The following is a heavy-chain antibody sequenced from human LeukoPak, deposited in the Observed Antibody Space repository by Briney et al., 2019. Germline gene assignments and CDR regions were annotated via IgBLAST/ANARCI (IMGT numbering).Heavy chain of an antibody. Sequence: PGGSLRLSCVASGFIFSNYWMSWVRQVPGKGLEWVANMKQDGREKYLVDSVKGRFTISRDNAKNSVYLQMNSLTDEDTGVYYCARDRSYGSNWFDPWGQGTLVTVSS. J-gene: IGHJ5*02. CDR3: ARDRSYGSNWFDP. CDR1: GFIFSNYW. D-gene: IGHD5-18*01. CDR2: MKQDGREK. V-gene: IGHV3-7*01.